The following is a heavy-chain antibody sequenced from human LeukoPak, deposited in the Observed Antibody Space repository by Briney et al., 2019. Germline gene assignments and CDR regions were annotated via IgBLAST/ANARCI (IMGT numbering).Heavy chain of an antibody. CDR2: IRHDGSET. CDR1: GFPFSSYW. V-gene: IGHV3-7*03. D-gene: IGHD2-2*01. J-gene: IGHJ6*02. CDR3: ARDFQPRYCSSSSCSPA. Sequence: GGSLRLSCAASGFPFSSYWMSWVRQAPGKGLEWVANIRHDGSETYYVDSLRGRFTISRDNAKSSLYLQMSSLRPEDTATYYCARDFQPRYCSSSSCSPAWGQGTTVTVSS.